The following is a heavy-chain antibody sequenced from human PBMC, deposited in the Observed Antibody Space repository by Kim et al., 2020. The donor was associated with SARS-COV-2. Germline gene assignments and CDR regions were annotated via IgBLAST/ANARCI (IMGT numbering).Heavy chain of an antibody. Sequence: SVKVSCKASGGTFSSYAISWVRQAPGQGLEWMGGIIPIFGTANYAQKFQGRVTITADESTSTAYMELSSLRSEDTAVYYCAREYYYGSGSYYKVYYGMDVWGQGTTVTVSS. V-gene: IGHV1-69*13. CDR2: IIPIFGTA. J-gene: IGHJ6*02. D-gene: IGHD3-10*01. CDR1: GGTFSSYA. CDR3: AREYYYGSGSYYKVYYGMDV.